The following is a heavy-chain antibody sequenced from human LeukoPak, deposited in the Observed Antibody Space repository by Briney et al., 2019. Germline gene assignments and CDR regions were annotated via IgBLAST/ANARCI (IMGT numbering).Heavy chain of an antibody. CDR3: ARDLDYYGSGSYYLLDY. V-gene: IGHV1-2*02. CDR1: GYTFAGYY. J-gene: IGHJ4*02. D-gene: IGHD3-10*01. CDR2: INPNSGGT. Sequence: ASVKVSCKASGYTFAGYYMHWVRQAPGQGLEWMGWINPNSGGTNYAQKFQGRVTTTRDTSISTVYMELSRLRSDDTAIYYCARDLDYYGSGSYYLLDYWGQGTLVTVSS.